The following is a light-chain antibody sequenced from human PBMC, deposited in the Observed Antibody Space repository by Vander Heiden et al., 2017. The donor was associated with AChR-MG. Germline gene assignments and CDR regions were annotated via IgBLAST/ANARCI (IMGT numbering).Light chain of an antibody. V-gene: IGKV4-1*01. Sequence: DIVMTQSPDPLPVSLGEGATINCKSSQSVLYSSNNKNYLAWYQQKPGQPPKLLIYWASTRESGVPDRFSGSGSGTHFTLTISSLQAEDVAVYYCQQYYSTPPLTFGGGTKVEIK. CDR2: WAS. J-gene: IGKJ4*01. CDR1: QSVLYSSNNKNY. CDR3: QQYYSTPPLT.